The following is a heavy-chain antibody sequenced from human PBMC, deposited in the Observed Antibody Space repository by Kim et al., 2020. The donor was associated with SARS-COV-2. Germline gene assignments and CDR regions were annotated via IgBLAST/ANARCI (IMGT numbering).Heavy chain of an antibody. V-gene: IGHV1-8*01. CDR2: NT. J-gene: IGHJ5*02. Sequence: NTGHAQKFQGKVTMTRNTSISTAYMELSSLRSEDTAVYYCARGYYGSGKSWGQGTLVTVSS. CDR3: ARGYYGSGKS. D-gene: IGHD3-10*01.